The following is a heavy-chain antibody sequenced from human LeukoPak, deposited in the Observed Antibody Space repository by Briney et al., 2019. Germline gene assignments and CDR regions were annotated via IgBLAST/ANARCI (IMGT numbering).Heavy chain of an antibody. V-gene: IGHV1-46*01. CDR3: ARVPLGDYYDSSDAGY. CDR2: INPSGGST. J-gene: IGHJ4*02. D-gene: IGHD3-22*01. Sequence: ASVKVSCKASGYTFTSYYMHWVRQAPGQGLEWMGIINPSGGSTSYAQKFQGRVTMTRDTSTSTVYMELSSLRSGDTAVYYCARVPLGDYYDSSDAGYWGQGTLVTVSS. CDR1: GYTFTSYY.